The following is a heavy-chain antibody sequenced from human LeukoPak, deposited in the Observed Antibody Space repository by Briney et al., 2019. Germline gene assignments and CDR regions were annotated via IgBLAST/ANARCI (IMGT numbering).Heavy chain of an antibody. CDR1: GFTFSSYG. Sequence: GGSLRLSCAAAGFTFSSYGMSWVRQAPGKGLEWVSAISGSVLGTYYADSVKGRFTISRDNSKNTLYLQMNSLRAEDTAVYYCARARGGSSYTFDIWGQGTMVTVSS. CDR3: ARARGGSSYTFDI. V-gene: IGHV3-23*01. J-gene: IGHJ3*02. D-gene: IGHD1-26*01. CDR2: ISGSVLGT.